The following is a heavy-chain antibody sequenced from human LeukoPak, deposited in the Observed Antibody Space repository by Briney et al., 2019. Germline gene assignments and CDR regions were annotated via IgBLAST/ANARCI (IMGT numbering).Heavy chain of an antibody. D-gene: IGHD1-26*01. CDR3: APWEPRGHYYMDV. V-gene: IGHV3-23*01. CDR2: ITGSGGST. Sequence: PGGSLRLSCAASGFTFSSYAISWVRQAPEKGLEWVSAITGSGGSTYYADSVQGRFTISRDNSRNTLYLQMNSLRAEDTAVYYCAPWEPRGHYYMDVWGKGTTVTVSS. J-gene: IGHJ6*03. CDR1: GFTFSSYA.